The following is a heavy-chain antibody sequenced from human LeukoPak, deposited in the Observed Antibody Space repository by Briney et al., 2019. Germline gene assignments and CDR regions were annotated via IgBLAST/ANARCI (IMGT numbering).Heavy chain of an antibody. CDR2: INHSGST. CDR1: GGSFSGYY. J-gene: IGHJ4*02. CDR3: ARVGHPASVAGPGFEFDY. V-gene: IGHV4-34*01. D-gene: IGHD6-19*01. Sequence: SETLSLTCAVYGGSFSGYYWSWIRQPPGKGLEWIGEINHSGSTNYNPSLKSRVTISVDTSKNQFSLKLSSVTAADTAVYYCARVGHPASVAGPGFEFDYWGQGTLVTVSS.